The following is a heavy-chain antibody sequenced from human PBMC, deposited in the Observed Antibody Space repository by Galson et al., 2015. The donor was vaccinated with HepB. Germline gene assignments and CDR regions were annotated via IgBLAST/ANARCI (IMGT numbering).Heavy chain of an antibody. CDR3: ARVKRGEWYSFYYYGMDV. CDR1: EFILSMYW. V-gene: IGHV3-7*05. Sequence: LRLSCAASEFILSMYWMNWVRQAPGKGLEWVANIKEDGSEKNYVDSVKGRFTISRDNAKNSLYLQMNSLRAEDTAIYYCARVKRGEWYSFYYYGMDVWGQGTTVTVS. J-gene: IGHJ6*02. CDR2: IKEDGSEK. D-gene: IGHD3-10*01.